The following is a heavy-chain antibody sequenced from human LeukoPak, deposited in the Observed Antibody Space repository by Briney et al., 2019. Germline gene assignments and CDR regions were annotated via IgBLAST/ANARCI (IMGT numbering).Heavy chain of an antibody. CDR3: ARAIGRYCSSTSCYSNWFDP. CDR1: GGSFSGYY. CDR2: INHSGST. D-gene: IGHD2-2*01. Sequence: PSETLSLTCAVYGGSFSGYYWSWIRQPPGKGLEWIGEINHSGSTNYNPSLKSRVTISVDTSKNQFSLKLSSVTAADTAVYYCARAIGRYCSSTSCYSNWFDPWGQGTLVTVSS. J-gene: IGHJ5*02. V-gene: IGHV4-34*01.